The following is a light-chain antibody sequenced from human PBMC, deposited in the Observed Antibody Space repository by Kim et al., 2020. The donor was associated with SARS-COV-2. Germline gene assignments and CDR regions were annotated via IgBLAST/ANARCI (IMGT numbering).Light chain of an antibody. CDR1: QSISSF. CDR3: QQRGNWPLT. Sequence: EIVLTQSPATLSLSPGERATLSCRASQSISSFLSWYQQKPGQAPRLLIYDTSHRATGIPARFSGGGSGTDFTLTITSLEPEDFAVYYCQQRGNWPLTFGQGTRLEIK. V-gene: IGKV3-11*01. CDR2: DTS. J-gene: IGKJ5*01.